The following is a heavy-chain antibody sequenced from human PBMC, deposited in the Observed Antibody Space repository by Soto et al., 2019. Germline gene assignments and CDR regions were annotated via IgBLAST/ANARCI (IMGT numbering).Heavy chain of an antibody. CDR2: IIPMFGTT. V-gene: IGHV1-69*13. J-gene: IGHJ5*02. D-gene: IGHD6-13*01. Sequence: GASVKVSWKASGGAFSRHSINWVLQAPGQGLEWMGGIIPMFGTTNYAQKFKGRVTISADESTSTAYMELSSLRSEDAAVYYCARAAIHGSSWYFWFDPWGQGTLVTVSS. CDR3: ARAAIHGSSWYFWFDP. CDR1: GGAFSRHS.